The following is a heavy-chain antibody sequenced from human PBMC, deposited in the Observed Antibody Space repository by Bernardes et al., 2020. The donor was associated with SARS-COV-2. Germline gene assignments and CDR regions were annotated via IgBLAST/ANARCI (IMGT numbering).Heavy chain of an antibody. D-gene: IGHD4-17*01. V-gene: IGHV4-39*01. CDR3: ARGRNRLDI. J-gene: IGHJ3*02. Sequence: SETLSLTCTLSTASTSSSGHYWVWIRQAPGKGLEWIGNIYDSGSTYYNPSLKSRATVSVDTSTNQFSLKVTSVTAADTAVYYCARGRNRLDIWGQGTMGTVSS. CDR2: IYDSGST. CDR1: TASTSSSGHY.